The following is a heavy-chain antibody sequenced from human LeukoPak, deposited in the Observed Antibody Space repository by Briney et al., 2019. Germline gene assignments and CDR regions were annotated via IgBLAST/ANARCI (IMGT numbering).Heavy chain of an antibody. J-gene: IGHJ5*02. CDR3: ARAGGYGDYINWFDP. Sequence: SETLSLTCTVSGASLSSGSHYWSWIRQPAGKGLEYLGRVYASGSTNYNPSLKSRVTISVDTSKNQFSLRLSSVTAADTAIYYCARAGGYGDYINWFDPWGQGTLVTVSS. CDR1: GASLSSGSHY. V-gene: IGHV4-61*02. CDR2: VYASGST. D-gene: IGHD4-17*01.